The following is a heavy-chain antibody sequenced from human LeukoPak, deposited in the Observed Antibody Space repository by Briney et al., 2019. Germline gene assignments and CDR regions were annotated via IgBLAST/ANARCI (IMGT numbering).Heavy chain of an antibody. D-gene: IGHD3-10*01. V-gene: IGHV1-2*02. CDR1: GYSFTGYY. CDR2: INPNSGGT. CDR3: ARRERDYSGSGSYNFDY. J-gene: IGHJ4*02. Sequence: ASVKVSCKASGYSFTGYYMHWVRQAPGQGLEWMGWINPNSGGTIYAQRFQGRVTMTRDTSISTAYMELSRLRSDDTAVYYCARRERDYSGSGSYNFDYWGQGTLVTVSS.